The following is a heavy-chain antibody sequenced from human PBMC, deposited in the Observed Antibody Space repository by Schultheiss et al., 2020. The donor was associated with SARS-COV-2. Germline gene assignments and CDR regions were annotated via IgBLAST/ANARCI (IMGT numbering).Heavy chain of an antibody. CDR2: IKSKTDGGTT. V-gene: IGHV3-15*01. CDR1: GFTFDDYA. CDR3: ARNAARLITRAQFDY. Sequence: GGSLRLSCAASGFTFDDYAMHWVRQAPGKGLEWVGRIKSKTDGGTTDYAAPVKGRFTISRDDSKNTLYLQMNSLRAEDTAVYYCARNAARLITRAQFDYWGQGTLVTVSS. D-gene: IGHD6-6*01. J-gene: IGHJ4*02.